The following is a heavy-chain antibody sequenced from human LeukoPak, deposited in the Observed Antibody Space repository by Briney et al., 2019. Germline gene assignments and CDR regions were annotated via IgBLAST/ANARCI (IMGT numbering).Heavy chain of an antibody. D-gene: IGHD1-26*01. Sequence: ASVKVSCKVSGYTLTELSMHWVRQAPGKGLEWMGGFDPEDGETIYAQKFQGRVTMTEDTSTDTAYMELSSLRSEDTAVYYCATDLSGSYIDAFDIWGQGTMVTVSS. CDR1: GYTLTELS. CDR2: FDPEDGET. CDR3: ATDLSGSYIDAFDI. V-gene: IGHV1-24*01. J-gene: IGHJ3*02.